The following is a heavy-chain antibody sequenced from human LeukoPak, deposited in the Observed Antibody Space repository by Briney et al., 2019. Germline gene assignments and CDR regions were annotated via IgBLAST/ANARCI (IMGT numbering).Heavy chain of an antibody. CDR3: ARGSIAYYYMDV. J-gene: IGHJ6*03. CDR2: IYHSGST. V-gene: IGHV4-38-2*02. CDR1: GYSISSGYY. D-gene: IGHD3-22*01. Sequence: SETLSLTCTVSGYSISSGYYWGWIRPPPGKGLEWIGSIYHSGSTYYNPSVKSRVTISVDTSKNQFSLKLSSVTAADTAVYYCARGSIAYYYMDVWGKGTTVTISS.